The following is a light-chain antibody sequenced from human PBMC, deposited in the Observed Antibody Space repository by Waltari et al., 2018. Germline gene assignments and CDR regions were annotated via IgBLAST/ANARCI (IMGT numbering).Light chain of an antibody. CDR2: DVS. V-gene: IGLV2-14*03. Sequence: QSALTPPASVSGSPGQSITISCPGTSSDVGRYNYVSWYQQHPGKAPKLLIYDVSNRPSGVPSRFSGSKSGNTASLTISGLQAADEAHYYCNSYASNSNGLFGGGTKLTIL. CDR1: SSDVGRYNY. J-gene: IGLJ2*01. CDR3: NSYASNSNGL.